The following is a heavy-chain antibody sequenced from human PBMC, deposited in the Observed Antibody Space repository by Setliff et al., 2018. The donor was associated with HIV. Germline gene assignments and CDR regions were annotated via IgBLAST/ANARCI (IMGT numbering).Heavy chain of an antibody. J-gene: IGHJ3*02. V-gene: IGHV1-18*01. CDR1: GYSFTTSG. CDR3: ATSGFYDILTGPTPGVFDI. Sequence: ASVKVSCKASGYSFTTSGVSWVRQAPGQGLEWMGWINIRSGNTNYAQKFQGRVTMTEDTSTDTAYMALSSLRSEDTAMYYCATSGFYDILTGPTPGVFDIWGQGTMVTVSS. D-gene: IGHD3-9*01. CDR2: INIRSGNT.